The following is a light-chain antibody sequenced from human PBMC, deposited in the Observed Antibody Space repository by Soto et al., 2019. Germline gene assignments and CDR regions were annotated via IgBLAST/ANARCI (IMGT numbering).Light chain of an antibody. CDR2: DAS. J-gene: IGKJ4*01. V-gene: IGKV3-11*01. CDR1: QSVSNY. Sequence: EIVLTQSPATLSLSPGERATLSCRASQSVSNYLAWYQQKPGQAPRLLIYDASNRATGIPARFSGSGSGTDFTAIISTLEHAEFAVYYCQQHINRLSFGGGTKVEIK. CDR3: QQHINRLS.